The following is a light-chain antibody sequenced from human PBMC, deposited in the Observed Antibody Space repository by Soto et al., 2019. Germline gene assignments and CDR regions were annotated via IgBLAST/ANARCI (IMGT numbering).Light chain of an antibody. Sequence: EIVLTPSPGTLSLSPGERATLSCRASQSVSRSDLAWYQQKPGQAPRLLIYGASSRATGIPDRFSGSGSGTDFTLTISRMEPEDFAVYYCQQFSSTPSWTFGQGTKVDIK. CDR3: QQFSSTPSWT. J-gene: IGKJ1*01. CDR1: QSVSRSD. CDR2: GAS. V-gene: IGKV3-20*01.